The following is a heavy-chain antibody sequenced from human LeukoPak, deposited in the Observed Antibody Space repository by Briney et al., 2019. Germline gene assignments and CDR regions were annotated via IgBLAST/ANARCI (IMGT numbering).Heavy chain of an antibody. CDR3: AKDRAEKSPDAFDI. CDR1: GFTFSSYG. CDR2: ISFDGSNK. D-gene: IGHD3-10*01. J-gene: IGHJ3*02. V-gene: IGHV3-30*18. Sequence: GGSLRLSCAASGFTFSSYGMHWVRQAPGEEVEWVAVISFDGSNKYYADSVKRRFTISRDNSKNTLYLQMNSLRAEDTAVYYCAKDRAEKSPDAFDIWGQGTMVTVSS.